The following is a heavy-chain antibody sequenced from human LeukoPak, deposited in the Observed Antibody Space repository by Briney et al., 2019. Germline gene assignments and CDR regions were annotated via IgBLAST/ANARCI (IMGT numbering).Heavy chain of an antibody. CDR3: ARDRGSSDSRGYYYYYGMDV. CDR2: IYYSGST. J-gene: IGHJ6*02. D-gene: IGHD2-2*01. Sequence: SETLSLTCTVSGGSISSYYWSWIRQPPGKGLEWIGYIYYSGSTNYNPSLKSRVTISVDTSKNQFSLKLSSVTAADTAVYYCARDRGSSDSRGYYYYYGMDVWGRGTTVTVFS. V-gene: IGHV4-59*01. CDR1: GGSISSYY.